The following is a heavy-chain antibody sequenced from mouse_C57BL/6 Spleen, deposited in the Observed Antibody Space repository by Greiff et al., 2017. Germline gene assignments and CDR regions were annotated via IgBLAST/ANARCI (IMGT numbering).Heavy chain of an antibody. CDR2: IYPGDGDT. CDR3: ARMDYYGSSYVDY. J-gene: IGHJ2*01. V-gene: IGHV1-82*01. Sequence: QVQLQQSGPELVKPGASVKISCKASGYAFSSSWMNWVKQRPGKGLEWIGRIYPGDGDTNYNGKFKGKATLTADKYSSTAYMQLSSLTSEDSAVYFCARMDYYGSSYVDYWGQGTTLTVSS. CDR1: GYAFSSSW. D-gene: IGHD1-1*01.